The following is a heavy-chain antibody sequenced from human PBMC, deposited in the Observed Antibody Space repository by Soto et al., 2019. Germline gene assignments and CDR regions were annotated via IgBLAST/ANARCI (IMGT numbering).Heavy chain of an antibody. CDR3: ARGPLLLWFGELFSAQFDY. Sequence: GASVKVSCKASGYTFTSYDINWVRQATGQGLEWMGWMNPNSGNTGYAQKFQGRVTMTRNTSISTAYMELSSLRSEDTAVYYCARGPLLLWFGELFSAQFDYWGQGTLVTVSS. J-gene: IGHJ4*02. V-gene: IGHV1-8*01. D-gene: IGHD3-10*01. CDR2: MNPNSGNT. CDR1: GYTFTSYD.